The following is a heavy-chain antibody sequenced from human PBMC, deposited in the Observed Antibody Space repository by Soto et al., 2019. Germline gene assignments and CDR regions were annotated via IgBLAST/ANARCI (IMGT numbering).Heavy chain of an antibody. V-gene: IGHV1-69*02. CDR2: IIPMPGIR. J-gene: IGHJ3*02. Sequence: QVQLVQSGAEVKKPGSSVKVSCKDSGGTFSTYSMFWVRQAPGQGLEWMGRIIPMPGIRNYAQRFQDRVTITADKYTATAHMELSSLRAEDTALYYCTIGSWSGEVFDIWGQGTMVTVSS. D-gene: IGHD2-21*01. CDR3: TIGSWSGEVFDI. CDR1: GGTFSTYS.